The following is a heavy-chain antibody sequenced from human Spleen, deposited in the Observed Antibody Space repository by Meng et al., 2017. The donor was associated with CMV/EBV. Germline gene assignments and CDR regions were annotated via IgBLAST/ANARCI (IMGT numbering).Heavy chain of an antibody. V-gene: IGHV1-2*02. CDR3: ARASGYYDSSGSASVNWFDP. CDR1: GYY. Sequence: GYYVHWVRQAPGQGLEWMGWINPNSGGTNYAQKFQGRVIMTRDTSITTAYMELNRLTSDDTAVYYCARASGYYDSSGSASVNWFDPWGQGTLVTVSS. J-gene: IGHJ5*02. D-gene: IGHD3-22*01. CDR2: INPNSGGT.